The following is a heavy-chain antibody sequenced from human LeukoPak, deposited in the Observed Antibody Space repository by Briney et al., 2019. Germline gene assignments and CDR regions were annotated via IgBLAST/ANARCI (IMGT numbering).Heavy chain of an antibody. D-gene: IGHD3-22*01. V-gene: IGHV3-21*01. CDR1: GFTFSSYS. J-gene: IGHJ3*02. Sequence: PGGSLRLSCAASGFTFSSYSMNWVRQAPGKGLEWVSSISSSSSYIYYADSVKGRFTISRDNAKNSLYLQMNSLRAEDTAVYYCAREGGIVVVITSAFDIWGQGTMVTVSS. CDR2: ISSSSSYI. CDR3: AREGGIVVVITSAFDI.